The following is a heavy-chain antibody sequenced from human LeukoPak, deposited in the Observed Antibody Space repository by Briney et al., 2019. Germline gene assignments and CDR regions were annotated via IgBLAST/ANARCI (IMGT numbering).Heavy chain of an antibody. Sequence: SETLSLTCAVYGGSFSGYYWSWIRQPPGKGLEWIGEINHSGSTNYNPSLKSRATISVDTSKNQFSLKLSSVTAADTAVYYCARGNRSPYYYGSGSYYYFDYWGQGTLVTVSS. D-gene: IGHD3-10*01. CDR2: INHSGST. CDR1: GGSFSGYY. J-gene: IGHJ4*02. V-gene: IGHV4-34*01. CDR3: ARGNRSPYYYGSGSYYYFDY.